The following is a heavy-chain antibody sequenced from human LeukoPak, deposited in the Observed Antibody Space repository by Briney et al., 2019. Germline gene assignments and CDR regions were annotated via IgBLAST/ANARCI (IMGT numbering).Heavy chain of an antibody. V-gene: IGHV3-21*01. CDR2: ISYSSSSI. CDR3: ARKNGLDY. J-gene: IGHJ4*02. CDR1: GFSLSDYT. D-gene: IGHD2-8*01. Sequence: PGGSLRLSCAASGFSLSDYTMNWVRQAPGKGLEWVSSISYSSSSIYYADSVKGRFTISRDNAKNSLYLQMNSLRAEDTAVYYCARKNGLDYWGQGTLVTVSS.